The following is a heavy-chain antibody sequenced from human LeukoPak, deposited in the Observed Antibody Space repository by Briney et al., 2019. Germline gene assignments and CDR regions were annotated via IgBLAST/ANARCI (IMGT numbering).Heavy chain of an antibody. D-gene: IGHD6-25*01. Sequence: ASVKVSCKASGYTFTSYHMHWVRQAPGQGLEWMGIINPSGGTTNYAQKFQGRVTMTSDTSTSTVYMQLNDLTSEDTAVYFCARVGITAATADNWGQGTLVTVSS. CDR3: ARVGITAATADN. J-gene: IGHJ4*02. CDR2: INPSGGTT. V-gene: IGHV1-46*01. CDR1: GYTFTSYH.